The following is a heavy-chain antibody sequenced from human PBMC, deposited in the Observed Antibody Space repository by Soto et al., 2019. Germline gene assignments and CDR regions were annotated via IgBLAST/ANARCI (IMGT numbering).Heavy chain of an antibody. CDR1: GFTFSSYG. CDR2: ISYDGSNK. V-gene: IGHV3-30*18. Sequence: QVQLVESGGGVVQPGRSLRLSCAASGFTFSSYGMHWVRQAPGKGLEWVAVISYDGSNKYYADSVKGRFTISRDNSKNTLYLQMSSLRAEDTAVYYCAKDQMYYYGSGSPMDYWGQGTLVTVSS. CDR3: AKDQMYYYGSGSPMDY. D-gene: IGHD3-10*01. J-gene: IGHJ4*02.